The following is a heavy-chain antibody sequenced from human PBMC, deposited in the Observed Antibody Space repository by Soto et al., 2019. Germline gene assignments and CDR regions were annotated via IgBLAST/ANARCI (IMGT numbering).Heavy chain of an antibody. CDR1: GYTFTSYA. Sequence: WASVKVSCKASGYTFTSYAMHWVRQAPGQRLEWMGWTNAGNGNTKYSQKFQGRVTITRDTSASTAYMELSSLRSEDTAVYYCAVGAYDFWSGYFFDPWGQGTLVTVSS. CDR2: TNAGNGNT. J-gene: IGHJ5*02. V-gene: IGHV1-3*01. CDR3: AVGAYDFWSGYFFDP. D-gene: IGHD3-3*01.